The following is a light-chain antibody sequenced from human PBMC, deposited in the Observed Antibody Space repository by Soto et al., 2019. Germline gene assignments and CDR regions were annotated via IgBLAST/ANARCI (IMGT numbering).Light chain of an antibody. J-gene: IGLJ3*02. V-gene: IGLV2-23*03. CDR1: SSDFGSYNL. CDR2: EGS. CDR3: CSYAGSSTFGV. Sequence: QSVLTQPASVSGSPGQSITISCTGTSSDFGSYNLVSWYQQHPGKATKLMIYEGSKRPSGVSNRFSGYKSGNTASLTISGLQAEDEADYYCCSYAGSSTFGVFGGGTKLTV.